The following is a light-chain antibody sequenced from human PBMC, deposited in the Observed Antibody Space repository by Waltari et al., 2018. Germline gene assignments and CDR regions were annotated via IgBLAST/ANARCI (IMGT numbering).Light chain of an antibody. V-gene: IGKV4-1*01. Sequence: DIVMTQSPDSLAVSLGERAIINCKSSQSVLYSSNNKNYLAWYQQKPGQPPKLLIYWASTRESGVPDRFTGSGSGTDFTLTISSLQAEDVAVYYCQQYYSGPFTFGQGTRLEIK. CDR3: QQYYSGPFT. CDR1: QSVLYSSNNKNY. J-gene: IGKJ5*01. CDR2: WAS.